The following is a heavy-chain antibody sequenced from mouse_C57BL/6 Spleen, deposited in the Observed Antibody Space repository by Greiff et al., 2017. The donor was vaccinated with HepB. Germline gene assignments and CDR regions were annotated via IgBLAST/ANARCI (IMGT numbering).Heavy chain of an antibody. CDR1: GYSITSGYD. CDR2: ISYSGST. CDR3: ARRAGPYYAMDY. D-gene: IGHD3-1*01. J-gene: IGHJ4*01. V-gene: IGHV3-1*01. Sequence: EVQGVESGPGMVKPSQSLSLTCTVTGYSITSGYDWHWIRHFPGNKLEWMGYISYSGSTNYNPSLKSRISITHDTSKNHFFLKLNSVTTEDTATYYCARRAGPYYAMDYWGQGTSVTVSS.